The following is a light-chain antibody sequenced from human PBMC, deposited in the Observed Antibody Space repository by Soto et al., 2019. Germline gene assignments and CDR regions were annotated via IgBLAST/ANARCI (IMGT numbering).Light chain of an antibody. Sequence: EIVLTQSPGTLSLSPGERATLSCRASQSVSSYLAWYQQKPGQAPRLLIYDASNRATGIPARFSGSGSGTEFTLTISSLQSEDFAVYYCQQYNNWPPCTFGQGTKVDIK. J-gene: IGKJ1*01. CDR1: QSVSSY. CDR3: QQYNNWPPCT. V-gene: IGKV3-11*01. CDR2: DAS.